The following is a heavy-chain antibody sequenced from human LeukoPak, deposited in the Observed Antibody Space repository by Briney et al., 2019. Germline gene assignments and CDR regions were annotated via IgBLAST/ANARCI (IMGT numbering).Heavy chain of an antibody. CDR1: GFTFRTSA. CDR3: AKRTMTAFDS. Sequence: GGSLRLSCAASGFTFRTSAMNWVRQAPGKGLEWLCGISGSGNGTYYVDSVKGRFTISRDNSQNMVYLLMNSLTVEDAATYYCAKRTMTAFDSWGQGTLLVVSS. D-gene: IGHD2-21*02. CDR2: ISGSGNGT. J-gene: IGHJ4*02. V-gene: IGHV3-23*01.